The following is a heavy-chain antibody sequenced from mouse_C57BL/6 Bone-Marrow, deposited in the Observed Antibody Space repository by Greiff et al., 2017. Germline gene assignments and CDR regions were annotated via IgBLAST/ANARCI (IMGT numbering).Heavy chain of an antibody. V-gene: IGHV3-1*01. CDR3: ARAGDYDYAMDY. CDR2: ISYSGST. D-gene: IGHD2-4*01. J-gene: IGHJ4*01. Sequence: EVMLVESGPGMVKPSQSLSLTCTVTGYSITSGYDWHWIRHFPGNKLEWMGYISYSGSTNYNPSLKSRISITHDTSKNHFFLTLNSVTTEDTATYYCARAGDYDYAMDYWGQGTSVTVSS. CDR1: GYSITSGYD.